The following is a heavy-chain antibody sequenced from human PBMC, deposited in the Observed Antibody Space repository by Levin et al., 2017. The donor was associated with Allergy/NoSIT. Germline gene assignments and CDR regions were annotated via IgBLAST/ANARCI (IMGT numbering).Heavy chain of an antibody. V-gene: IGHV5-51*01. CDR3: ARRGWGPAGSDAFYFDY. Sequence: LGESLKISCKIFGYNFAKYWVGWVRQMPGKGLEWMGIIYPDDSDARYSPSFQGHVTFSVDKSITSAYLQLTNLRASDTAMYFCARRGWGPAGSDAFYFDYWGQGSLVTVSS. J-gene: IGHJ4*02. D-gene: IGHD3-16*01. CDR2: IYPDDSDA. CDR1: GYNFAKYW.